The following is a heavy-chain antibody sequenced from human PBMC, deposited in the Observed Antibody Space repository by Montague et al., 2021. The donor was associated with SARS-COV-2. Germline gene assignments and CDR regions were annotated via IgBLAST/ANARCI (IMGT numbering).Heavy chain of an antibody. CDR2: VFYSGNT. CDR1: GGSISSYY. Sequence: SETLSLTCTVSGGSISSYYWTWIRQSPGRGLEWIGYVFYSGNTSYNPSLRSRVAIALDTSNNHFSLKLTSVTGADTATYFCARGDYCADNKCYSCGWRAWGRGTRVAVSS. J-gene: IGHJ5*02. CDR3: ARGDYCADNKCYSCGWRA. D-gene: IGHD2-15*01. V-gene: IGHV4-59*12.